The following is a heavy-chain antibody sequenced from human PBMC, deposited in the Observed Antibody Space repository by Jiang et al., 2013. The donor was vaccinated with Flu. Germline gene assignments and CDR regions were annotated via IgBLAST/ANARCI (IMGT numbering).Heavy chain of an antibody. CDR2: IKQDGSEK. CDR3: ARYYVAARTADY. Sequence: RLSCAASGFTFSSYWMSWVRQAPGKGLEWVANIKQDGSEKSYVDSVKGRFTISRDNAKNSLFLQMNTLRAEDTAMYYCARYYVAARTADYWGQGTLVTVSS. D-gene: IGHD6-6*01. J-gene: IGHJ4*02. V-gene: IGHV3-7*03. CDR1: GFTFSSYW.